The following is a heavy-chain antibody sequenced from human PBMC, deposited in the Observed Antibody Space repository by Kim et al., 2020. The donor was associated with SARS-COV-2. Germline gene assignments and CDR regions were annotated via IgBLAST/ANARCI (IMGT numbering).Heavy chain of an antibody. J-gene: IGHJ3*02. CDR1: GYTFINYY. CDR3: ARGSRAYASGIDDAFDI. V-gene: IGHV1-2*06. CDR2: INPNSVAA. Sequence: ASVKVSCKASGYTFINYYIHWARQAPGQGLEWMGRINPNSVAANYAQKFQGRGTMTRDTSISTAYMELSRLTSDYPAVYYCARGSRAYASGIDDAFDIWGQGTMVAVSS. D-gene: IGHD2-2*01.